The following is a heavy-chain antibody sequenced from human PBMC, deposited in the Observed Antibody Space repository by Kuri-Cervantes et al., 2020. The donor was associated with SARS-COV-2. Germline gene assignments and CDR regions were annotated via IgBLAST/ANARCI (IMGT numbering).Heavy chain of an antibody. CDR3: TKSLDIVVVPAATDY. J-gene: IGHJ4*02. D-gene: IGHD2-2*01. CDR1: GFTVSYNS. V-gene: IGHV3-53*01. Sequence: GGSLRLSCAATGFTVSYNSMTWARLAPGQGLEWVSLMYSGAITYYADSVKGRFTISRDNSKNTLYLQMNSLRAEDTAVYYCTKSLDIVVVPAATDYWGQGTLVTVSS. CDR2: MYSGAIT.